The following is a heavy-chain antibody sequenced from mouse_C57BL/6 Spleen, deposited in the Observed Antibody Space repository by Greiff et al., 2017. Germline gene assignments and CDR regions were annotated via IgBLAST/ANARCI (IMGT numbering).Heavy chain of an antibody. CDR3: ARDGYDYDVNAMDY. V-gene: IGHV4-1*01. Sequence: EVKVEESGGGLVQPGGSLKLSCAASGIDFSRYWMSWVRRAPGKGLEWIGEINPDSSTINYAPSLKDKFIISRDNAKNTLYLQMSKVRSEDTALYYCARDGYDYDVNAMDYWGQGTSVTVSS. CDR1: GIDFSRYW. J-gene: IGHJ4*01. D-gene: IGHD2-4*01. CDR2: INPDSSTI.